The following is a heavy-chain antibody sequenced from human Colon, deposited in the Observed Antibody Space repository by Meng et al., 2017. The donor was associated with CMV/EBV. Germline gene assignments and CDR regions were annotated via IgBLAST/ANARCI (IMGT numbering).Heavy chain of an antibody. Sequence: GGSLRLSCEVSGFNFNVYWMSGVRQAPGKGLEWVANINRDGSEKNYVDSVKGRFTVSRDNVKNSLDLQMNSLRVEDMAFYYCAKGQGIIYDWGQGTLVTVSS. CDR1: GFNFNVYW. CDR3: AKGQGIIYD. J-gene: IGHJ4*02. CDR2: INRDGSEK. D-gene: IGHD5/OR15-5a*01. V-gene: IGHV3-7*01.